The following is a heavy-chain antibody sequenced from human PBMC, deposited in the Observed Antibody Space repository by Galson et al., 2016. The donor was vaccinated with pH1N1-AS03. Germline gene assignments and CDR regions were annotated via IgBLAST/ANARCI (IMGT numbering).Heavy chain of an antibody. V-gene: IGHV1-69*13. CDR3: ALDQHGHSFDP. D-gene: IGHD2-15*01. CDR2: IFPKYGTA. Sequence: SVKVSCKASGGTFSSYTISWVRQAPGQGLEWMGGIFPKYGTANYAQKFQGRLTITGDESTSTAYMELSSLRSEDTPVFYCALDQHGHSFDPWGQGTLVIVSS. CDR1: GGTFSSYT. J-gene: IGHJ5*02.